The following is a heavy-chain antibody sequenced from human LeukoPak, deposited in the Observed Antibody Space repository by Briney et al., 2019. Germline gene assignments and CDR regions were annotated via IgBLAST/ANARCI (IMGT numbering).Heavy chain of an antibody. Sequence: GSLRLSCAASGFTVSSNYMSWVRQAPGKGLEWVSVIYSGGSTYYADSVKGRFTISRDNSMNTLYLQMNSLRAEDTAVYYCASLGFLEWLLDYWGQGTLVTVSS. V-gene: IGHV3-66*02. CDR3: ASLGFLEWLLDY. J-gene: IGHJ4*02. CDR1: GFTVSSNY. CDR2: IYSGGST. D-gene: IGHD3-3*02.